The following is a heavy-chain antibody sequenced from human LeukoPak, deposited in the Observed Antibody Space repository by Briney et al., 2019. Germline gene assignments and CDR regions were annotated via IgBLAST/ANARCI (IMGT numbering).Heavy chain of an antibody. V-gene: IGHV1-69*10. CDR3: ASSEMVRGDIDRTTC. CDR2: IIPILGTA. CDR1: GGTFSSYA. J-gene: IGHJ4*02. D-gene: IGHD3-10*01. Sequence: SVKVSCKASGGTFSSYAISWVRQAPGQGLEWMGGIIPILGTANYAQKFQGRVTITADKSTSTAYMELSSLRSEDTAVYYCASSEMVRGDIDRTTCWGQGTLVTVSS.